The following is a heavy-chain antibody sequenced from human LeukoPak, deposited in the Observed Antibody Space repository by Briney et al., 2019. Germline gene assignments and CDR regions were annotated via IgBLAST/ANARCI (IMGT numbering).Heavy chain of an antibody. J-gene: IGHJ6*03. CDR2: IYTSGST. D-gene: IGHD3-10*01. Sequence: SETLSLTCTVPGGSISSYYWSSVRQPAGKGLESIGRIYTSGSTNYKPSLKSRVTMSVDTSKNQFSLKLSSVTAADTAVYYCARTYGSGNYYYYYYYYMDVWGKGTTVAVSS. V-gene: IGHV4-4*07. CDR3: ARTYGSGNYYYYYYYYMDV. CDR1: GGSISSYY.